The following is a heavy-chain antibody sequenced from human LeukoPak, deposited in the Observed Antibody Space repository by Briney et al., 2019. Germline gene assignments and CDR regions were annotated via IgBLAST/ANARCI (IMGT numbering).Heavy chain of an antibody. J-gene: IGHJ4*02. V-gene: IGHV3-23*01. CDR1: GFTFSNYA. D-gene: IGHD6-6*01. CDR3: ATPFSSSSY. Sequence: SGGSLRLSCAASGFTFSNYAMSWVRQAPGKGLEWVSDVSGSGGSTYYADSVKSRFTISRDNSKNTLYLQMNSLRAEDTAVYYCATPFSSSSYWGQETLVTVSS. CDR2: VSGSGGST.